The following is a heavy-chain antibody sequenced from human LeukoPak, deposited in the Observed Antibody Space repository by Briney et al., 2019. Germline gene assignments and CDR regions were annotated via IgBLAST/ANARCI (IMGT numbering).Heavy chain of an antibody. J-gene: IGHJ4*02. D-gene: IGHD3-3*01. CDR3: ARERITIFGVEKTYYFDY. CDR1: EGTFSSYA. CDR2: IIPIFGTA. Sequence: SVKVSCKASEGTFSSYAISLVRQAPGQGLEWMGRIIPIFGTANYAQKFQGRVTITTDESTSTAYMELSSLRSEDTAVYYCARERITIFGVEKTYYFDYWGQGTLVTVSS. V-gene: IGHV1-69*05.